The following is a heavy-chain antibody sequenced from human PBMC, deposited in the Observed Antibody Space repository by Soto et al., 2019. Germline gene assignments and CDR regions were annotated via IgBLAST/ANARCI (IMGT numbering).Heavy chain of an antibody. V-gene: IGHV3-30*18. CDR3: AKDGIAAAGTYNWFDP. D-gene: IGHD6-13*01. J-gene: IGHJ5*02. Sequence: GGSLRLSCAASGFTFSSYGMHWVRQAPGKGLEWVAVISYDGSNKYYADSVKGRFTISRDNSKNTLYLQMNSLRAEDTAVYYCAKDGIAAAGTYNWFDPWGQGTLVTVS. CDR2: ISYDGSNK. CDR1: GFTFSSYG.